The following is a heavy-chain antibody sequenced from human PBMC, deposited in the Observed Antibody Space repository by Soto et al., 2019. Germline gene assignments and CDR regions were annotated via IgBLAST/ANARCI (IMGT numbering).Heavy chain of an antibody. CDR1: GYTLNEVA. CDR3: TTYHGDYNFDH. D-gene: IGHD4-17*01. J-gene: IGHJ5*02. Sequence: QVQLVQSGAEVKKPGASVKVSCKVSGYTLNEVAMHCVRLAPGKGLEWLGGFDPDEAETIYAQHFQGRVTMTEDTSTDTVYMELSSLRSEDTALYFCTTYHGDYNFDHCGQGTLVTVSS. V-gene: IGHV1-24*01. CDR2: FDPDEAET.